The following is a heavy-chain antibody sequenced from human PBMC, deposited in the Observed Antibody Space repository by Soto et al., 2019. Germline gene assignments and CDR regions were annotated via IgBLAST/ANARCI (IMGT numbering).Heavy chain of an antibody. V-gene: IGHV1-18*01. CDR1: GYTFTSYG. Sequence: QVQLVQSGAEVKKPGASVKVSCKASGYTFTSYGISWVRQAPGQGLEWMGWISAYNGNTNYAQKLQGRVTMTTDTATSTAYMELRSLRSDDTAVYYCARARVYCGGDCYSGFDPWGQGTLVTVSS. D-gene: IGHD2-21*02. CDR3: ARARVYCGGDCYSGFDP. J-gene: IGHJ5*02. CDR2: ISAYNGNT.